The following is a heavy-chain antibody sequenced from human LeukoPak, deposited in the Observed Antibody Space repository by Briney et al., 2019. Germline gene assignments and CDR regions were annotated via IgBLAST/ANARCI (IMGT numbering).Heavy chain of an antibody. CDR1: GFTFSSYA. CDR3: ARDSPYWA. D-gene: IGHD2-8*02. CDR2: ISYDGSNK. Sequence: GGSLRLSCAASGFTFSSYAMHWVRQAPGKGLEWVAVISYDGSNKYYADSVKGRFTISRDNSKNTLYLQMNSLRAEDTAVYYCARDSPYWARGQGTLVTVSS. J-gene: IGHJ4*02. V-gene: IGHV3-30-3*01.